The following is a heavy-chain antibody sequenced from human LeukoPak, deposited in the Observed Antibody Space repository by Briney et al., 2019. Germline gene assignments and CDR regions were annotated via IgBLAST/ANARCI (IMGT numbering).Heavy chain of an antibody. CDR1: GFTFSGHW. Sequence: GRSLRLSCAASGFTFSGHWMSCVRQAPGKGLEWVDNINKGGSDKYYVGSVKGRFTISRDNANNLLYLKMNSLRGEDTAVYECTRDRSREEDDWGQGTLVTVSS. CDR2: INKGGSDK. V-gene: IGHV3-7*01. D-gene: IGHD6-6*01. CDR3: TRDRSREEDD. J-gene: IGHJ4*02.